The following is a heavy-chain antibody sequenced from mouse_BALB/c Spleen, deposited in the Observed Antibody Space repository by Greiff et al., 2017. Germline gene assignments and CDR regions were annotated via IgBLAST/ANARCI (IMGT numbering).Heavy chain of an antibody. D-gene: IGHD2-1*01. CDR2: IWAGGST. Sequence: VKLVESGPGLVAPSQSLSITCTVSGFSLTSYGVHWVRQPPGKGLEWLGVIWAGGSTNYNSALMSRLTISKDNSKSQVFLKMNSLQTDDTAMYYCARENYGNLFAYWGQGTLVTVSA. CDR1: GFSLTSYG. J-gene: IGHJ3*01. V-gene: IGHV2-9*02. CDR3: ARENYGNLFAY.